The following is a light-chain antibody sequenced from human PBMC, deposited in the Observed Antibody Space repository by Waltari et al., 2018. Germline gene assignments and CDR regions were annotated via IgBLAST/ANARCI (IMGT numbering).Light chain of an antibody. CDR2: GAS. CDR3: QQYDNWLGT. J-gene: IGKJ1*01. V-gene: IGKV3-15*01. Sequence: EIVMTQSPATLSVFPGERATLSCRASQSIRSNLAWYQHKPGQAPRLLIYGASTSATGIPDRFSGSGSGTEFTLTISSLQSEDFAVYFCQQYDNWLGTFGQGTKVEIK. CDR1: QSIRSN.